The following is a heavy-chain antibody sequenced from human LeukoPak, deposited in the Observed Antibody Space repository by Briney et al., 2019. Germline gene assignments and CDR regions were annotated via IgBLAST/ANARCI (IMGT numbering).Heavy chain of an antibody. CDR2: ISYDGSNK. J-gene: IGHJ6*02. CDR1: GFTFSSYA. CDR3: ARDFDTDQPARYSSGWPVEINHYGMDV. D-gene: IGHD6-19*01. V-gene: IGHV3-30-3*01. Sequence: GGSLRLSCAASGFTFSSYAMHWVRQAPGKGLEWVAVISYDGSNKYYADSVKGRFTISRDNSKNTLYLQVNSLRAEDTAVYYCARDFDTDQPARYSSGWPVEINHYGMDVWGQGTTVTVSS.